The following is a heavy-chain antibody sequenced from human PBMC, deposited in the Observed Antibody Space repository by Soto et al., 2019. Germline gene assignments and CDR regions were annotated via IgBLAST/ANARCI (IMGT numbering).Heavy chain of an antibody. Sequence: PSETLSLTCTVSGGSISSYYWSWIRQPPGKGLEWIGYIYYSVSTNYNPSLKSRVTISVDTSKNQFSLKLSSVTAADTAVYYCARDRSSSWLVGYFDYWGQGPLVTVSS. CDR1: GGSISSYY. D-gene: IGHD6-13*01. V-gene: IGHV4-59*01. CDR3: ARDRSSSWLVGYFDY. CDR2: IYYSVST. J-gene: IGHJ4*02.